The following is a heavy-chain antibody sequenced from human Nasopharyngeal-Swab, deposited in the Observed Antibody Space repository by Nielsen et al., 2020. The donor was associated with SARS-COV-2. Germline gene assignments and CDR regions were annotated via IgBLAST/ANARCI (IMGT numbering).Heavy chain of an antibody. CDR3: ARDRLTSQYYYDSSGYGY. CDR1: GYTFTGYY. CDR2: ISAYNGNT. D-gene: IGHD3-22*01. Sequence: ASVKVSCKASGYTFTGYYMHWVRQAPGQGLEWMGWISAYNGNTNYAQKLQGRVTMTTDTSTSTAYMELRSLRSDDTAVYYCARDRLTSQYYYDSSGYGYWGQGTLVTVSS. J-gene: IGHJ4*02. V-gene: IGHV1-18*04.